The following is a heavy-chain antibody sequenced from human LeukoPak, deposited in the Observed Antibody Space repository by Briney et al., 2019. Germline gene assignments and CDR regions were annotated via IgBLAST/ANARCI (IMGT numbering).Heavy chain of an antibody. CDR3: ARQLYPSAYYFDY. J-gene: IGHJ4*02. V-gene: IGHV3-21*01. D-gene: IGHD6-6*01. CDR1: GFTFSSYS. CDR2: ISSSSSYI. Sequence: GGSLRLSCAASGFTFSSYSMNWVRQAPGKGLEWVSSISSSSSYIYYADSVKGRFTISRDNAKNSLYLTMNSLRAEDTAVYYCARQLYPSAYYFDYWGQGTLVTVSS.